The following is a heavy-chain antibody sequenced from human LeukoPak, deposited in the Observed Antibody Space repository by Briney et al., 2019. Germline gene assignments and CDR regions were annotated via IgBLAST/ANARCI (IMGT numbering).Heavy chain of an antibody. CDR3: ARDRAVVDAFDI. Sequence: SETLSLTCAVYGGSFSGYYWSWIRQPPGKGLEWIGEINHSGSTNYNPSLKSRVTISVDTSKNQFSLKLSSVTAADTAVYYCARDRAVVDAFDIWGQGTMVTVSS. CDR2: INHSGST. CDR1: GGSFSGYY. D-gene: IGHD6-19*01. J-gene: IGHJ3*02. V-gene: IGHV4-34*01.